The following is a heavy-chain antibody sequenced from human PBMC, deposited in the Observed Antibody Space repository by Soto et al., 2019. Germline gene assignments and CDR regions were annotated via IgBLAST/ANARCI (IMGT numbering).Heavy chain of an antibody. V-gene: IGHV6-1*01. Sequence: SQTLSLTCVISGDSVSSNNAAWNWIRQSPSRGLEWLGRTYYRSKWYSVSAVSVKGRVTIKPGTSKNQFSLQLDSVTPEDTAVYYCARGPAILNPWGQGTLVTVSS. CDR1: GDSVSSNNAA. CDR3: ARGPAILNP. D-gene: IGHD3-3*01. CDR2: TYYRSKWYS. J-gene: IGHJ5*02.